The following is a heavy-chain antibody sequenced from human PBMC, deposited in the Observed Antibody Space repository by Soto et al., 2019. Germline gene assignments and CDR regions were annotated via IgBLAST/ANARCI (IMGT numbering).Heavy chain of an antibody. D-gene: IGHD3-10*01. Sequence: SETLSLTCAVYGGSFSGYYWSWIRQPPGKGLEWIGEINHSGSTNYNPSLKSRVTISVDTSKNQFSLKLSSVTAADTAVYYCARGAGSGSYYSWFXPWGQVTLVTVSS. CDR3: ARGAGSGSYYSWFXP. V-gene: IGHV4-34*01. CDR2: INHSGST. CDR1: GGSFSGYY. J-gene: IGHJ5*02.